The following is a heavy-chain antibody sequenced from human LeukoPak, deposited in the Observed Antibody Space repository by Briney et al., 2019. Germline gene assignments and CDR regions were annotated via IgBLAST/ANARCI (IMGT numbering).Heavy chain of an antibody. V-gene: IGHV3-21*01. CDR3: ARRGVTNKRGAFDY. Sequence: GGSLRLSCAASGFTFSSYSMNWVRQAPGEGLEWVSSIISSSSHIYYAGSGKGRSTISRDNAKNSLYLQMNSLRAEDTAVYYCARRGVTNKRGAFDYWGQGTLVTVSS. CDR1: GFTFSSYS. D-gene: IGHD3-10*01. CDR2: IISSSSHI. J-gene: IGHJ4*02.